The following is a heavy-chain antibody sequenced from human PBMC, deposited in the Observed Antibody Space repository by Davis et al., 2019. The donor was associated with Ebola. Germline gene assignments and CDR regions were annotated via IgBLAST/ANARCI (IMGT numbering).Heavy chain of an antibody. CDR1: GFTFDDYA. Sequence: PAGSLRLSCAASGFTFDDYAMHWVRQAPGKGLEWVSLISGDGGSTYYADSVKGRFTISRDNSKNSLYLQMNSLRTEDTALYYCAKDMGVVVVTATLDYWGQGTLVTVSS. V-gene: IGHV3-43*02. D-gene: IGHD2-21*02. CDR2: ISGDGGST. CDR3: AKDMGVVVVTATLDY. J-gene: IGHJ4*02.